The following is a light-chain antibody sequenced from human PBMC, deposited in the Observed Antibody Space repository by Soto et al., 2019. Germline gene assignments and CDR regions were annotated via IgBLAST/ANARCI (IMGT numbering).Light chain of an antibody. CDR3: QQRSTWPLT. J-gene: IGKJ4*01. Sequence: EIVMTQSPVTVSASPVESGTLSGRARQSVDNNVAWYQQKPGQAPRLLIVGSFARATGIPARFSGSGSGSEFTLTISGLQSEDFAVYYCQQRSTWPLTFGGGTKVDIK. V-gene: IGKV3-15*01. CDR1: QSVDNN. CDR2: GSF.